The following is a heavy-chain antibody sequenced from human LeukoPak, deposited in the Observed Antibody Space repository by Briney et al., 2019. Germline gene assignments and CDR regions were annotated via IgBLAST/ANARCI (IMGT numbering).Heavy chain of an antibody. V-gene: IGHV3-48*02. CDR2: ISSSSSTI. CDR1: GFTFSSYS. Sequence: PGGSLRLSCAASGFTFSSYSMNWVRQAPGKGLEWVSYISSSSSTIYYADSVKGRFTISRDNAKNSLYLQMNSLRDEDTAVYYCARDYFSGWYADAFDIWGQGTMVTVSS. CDR3: ARDYFSGWYADAFDI. D-gene: IGHD6-19*01. J-gene: IGHJ3*02.